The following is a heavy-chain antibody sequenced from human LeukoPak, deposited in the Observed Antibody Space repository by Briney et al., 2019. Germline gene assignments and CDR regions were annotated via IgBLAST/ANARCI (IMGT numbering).Heavy chain of an antibody. D-gene: IGHD4-17*01. V-gene: IGHV7-4-1*02. CDR2: INTNTGNP. CDR3: ARHGLRVNERRFDP. CDR1: GYTFTSYA. J-gene: IGHJ5*02. Sequence: ASVKVSCKASGYTFTSYAMNWVRQAPGQGLEWMGWINTNTGNPTYAQGFTGRFVFSLDTSVSTAYLQWSSLKASDTAMYYCARHGLRVNERRFDPWGQGTLVTVSS.